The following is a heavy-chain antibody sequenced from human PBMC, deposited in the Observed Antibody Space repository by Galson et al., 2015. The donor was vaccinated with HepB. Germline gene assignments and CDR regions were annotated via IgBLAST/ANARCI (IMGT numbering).Heavy chain of an antibody. J-gene: IGHJ4*02. CDR2: ISGYNVNT. Sequence: SVKVSCKASGYTFSSYGISWVRQAPGRGLEWMGWISGYNVNTNYAQKVQGRVGMTTDTSTNTIYMELRGLRFDDTGVYNCAQARYSSSPPDYWGQGTLVTVSS. D-gene: IGHD3-22*01. CDR1: GYTFSSYG. CDR3: AQARYSSSPPDY. V-gene: IGHV1-18*01.